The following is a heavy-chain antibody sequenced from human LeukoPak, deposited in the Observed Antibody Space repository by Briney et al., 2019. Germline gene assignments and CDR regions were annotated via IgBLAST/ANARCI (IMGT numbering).Heavy chain of an antibody. J-gene: IGHJ4*02. D-gene: IGHD3-10*01. V-gene: IGHV3-74*01. Sequence: PGGSLRLSCAASGFTFSYYWMYWVRQAPGKGLVWVSRINPDGSTTDYADSVKGRFTISRDNSKNTLDLQMNSLRAEDTAVYYCAKVSSNYYGSGSYQTLDYWGQGTLVTVSS. CDR1: GFTFSYYW. CDR2: INPDGSTT. CDR3: AKVSSNYYGSGSYQTLDY.